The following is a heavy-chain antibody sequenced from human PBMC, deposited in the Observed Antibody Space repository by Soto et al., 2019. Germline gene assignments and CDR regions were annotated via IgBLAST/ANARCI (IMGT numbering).Heavy chain of an antibody. CDR2: IYSGGTT. V-gene: IGHV3-53*04. CDR1: GFTVSSNF. Sequence: EVQLVESGGDLVQPGGSLRLSCAASGFTVSSNFMSWVRQAPGKGLEWVSVIYSGGTTYYADSVKGRFTISRHHSKNTLYLQMNSLRPEDTAVYYCARGAGYSSGWYDYWGQGTLVTVSS. J-gene: IGHJ4*02. D-gene: IGHD6-19*01. CDR3: ARGAGYSSGWYDY.